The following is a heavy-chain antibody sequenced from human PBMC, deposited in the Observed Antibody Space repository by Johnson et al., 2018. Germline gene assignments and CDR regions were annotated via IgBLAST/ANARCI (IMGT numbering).Heavy chain of an antibody. D-gene: IGHD3-3*01. Sequence: VQLVQSGGGLEQPGGSLRLSCAASGFTFSSYAMSWVRPAPGRGLEWVSAISGSGDRIYYADSVKGRFTISRDNSKNPRDLQMNSLRAEDTAVYYRAGGVTGMWGSPNAFDIWGQGTMVTVSS. V-gene: IGHV3-23*04. CDR1: GFTFSSYA. CDR3: AGGVTGMWGSPNAFDI. CDR2: ISGSGDRI. J-gene: IGHJ3*02.